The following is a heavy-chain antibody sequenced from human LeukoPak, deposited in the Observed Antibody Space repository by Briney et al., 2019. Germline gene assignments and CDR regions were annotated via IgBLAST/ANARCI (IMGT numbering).Heavy chain of an antibody. Sequence: PGGSLRLSCAASGFTFSSYPMSWVRQAPGKGLEWVSSISASGGNQYYADSVKGRFSISRDNSKNTLYLQMNSLRADDTAVYYCAKRAYFGSALHYYFDYWGQRTLVTVSS. CDR3: AKRAYFGSALHYYFDY. J-gene: IGHJ4*02. CDR2: ISASGGNQ. CDR1: GFTFSSYP. D-gene: IGHD3-10*01. V-gene: IGHV3-23*01.